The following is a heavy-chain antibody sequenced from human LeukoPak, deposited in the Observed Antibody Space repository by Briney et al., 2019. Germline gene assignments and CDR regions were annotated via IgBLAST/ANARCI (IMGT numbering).Heavy chain of an antibody. D-gene: IGHD6-19*01. CDR2: IRSKPDGGTT. CDR1: GFTFSNAW. J-gene: IGHJ3*02. V-gene: IGHV3-15*01. Sequence: PGGSLRLSCAASGFTFSNAWMNWVRQAPGKGLEWVGRIRSKPDGGTTEYAAPVQGRFTLSREDSRNTLYLQMNSLKTEDTAVYFCTTDSVAGAIKNAFEIWGQGTMVTVSS. CDR3: TTDSVAGAIKNAFEI.